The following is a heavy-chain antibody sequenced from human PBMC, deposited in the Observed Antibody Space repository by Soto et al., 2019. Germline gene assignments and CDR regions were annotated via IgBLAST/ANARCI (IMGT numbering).Heavy chain of an antibody. J-gene: IGHJ4*02. CDR1: GFTFSSYA. D-gene: IGHD6-19*01. Sequence: EVRLLESGGGLLQPGRSLRLSCAASGFTFSSYAMSWVRRAPGKGLEWVSAISGRGGSTFYTDSVRGRFTISRDNSNNTVYLQMSSLRVEDTAVYFCAKVGLAMADPYYFDYWGQGTLVTVSS. CDR3: AKVGLAMADPYYFDY. V-gene: IGHV3-23*01. CDR2: ISGRGGST.